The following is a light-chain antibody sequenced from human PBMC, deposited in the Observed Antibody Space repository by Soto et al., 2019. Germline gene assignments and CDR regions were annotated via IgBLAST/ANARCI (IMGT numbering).Light chain of an antibody. CDR1: SSDVGGHNY. V-gene: IGLV2-8*01. J-gene: IGLJ1*01. CDR3: SSYGGNNNYV. Sequence: QSALAQPPSAYGSPGQSVTISCTGTSSDVGGHNYVSWYQQHPGKAPKLMIYEVTERPSGVPDRFSGSKSANTASLTVSGLQAEDEADYYCSSYGGNNNYVFGTGTKVTVL. CDR2: EVT.